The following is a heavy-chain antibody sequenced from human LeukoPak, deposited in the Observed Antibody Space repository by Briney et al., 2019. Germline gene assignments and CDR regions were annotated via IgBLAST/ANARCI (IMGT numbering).Heavy chain of an antibody. D-gene: IGHD1-26*01. V-gene: IGHV4-34*01. CDR2: INHSGST. CDR3: ARYEWELPSNWFDP. J-gene: IGHJ5*02. Sequence: SETLSLTCAVYGGSFSGYYWSWIRQPPGKGLEWLGEINHSGSTNYNPSLKSRVTISVDTSENQFSLKLSSVTAADTAVYYCARYEWELPSNWFDPWGQGTLVTVSS. CDR1: GGSFSGYY.